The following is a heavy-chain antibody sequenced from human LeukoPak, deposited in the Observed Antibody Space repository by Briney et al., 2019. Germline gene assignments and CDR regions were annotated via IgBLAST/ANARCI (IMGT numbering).Heavy chain of an antibody. CDR1: GGSISSSSYY. D-gene: IGHD6-6*01. V-gene: IGHV4-39*01. CDR2: IYYSGGT. CDR3: ARGRGSSSPLHY. J-gene: IGHJ4*02. Sequence: SSETLSLTCTVSGGSISSSSYYWGWIRQPPGRGLEWIGSIYYSGGTYYNPSLKSRVTISVDTSKNQFSLKLSSVTAADTAVYYCARGRGSSSPLHYWGQGTLVTVSS.